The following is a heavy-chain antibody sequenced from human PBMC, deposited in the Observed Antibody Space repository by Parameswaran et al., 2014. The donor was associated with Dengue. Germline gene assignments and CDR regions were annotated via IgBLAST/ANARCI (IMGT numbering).Heavy chain of an antibody. CDR3: ARVRMSSSIYGPFHYYMDV. J-gene: IGHJ6*03. D-gene: IGHD6-13*01. CDR2: ISWGGGSA. Sequence: RWIRQPPGKGLEWVSGISWGGGSAGYADSVKGRFTISRDDAKNSLYLQMNSLRAEDTALYYCARVRMSSSIYGPFHYYMDVWGEGTTVTVSS. V-gene: IGHV3-20*03.